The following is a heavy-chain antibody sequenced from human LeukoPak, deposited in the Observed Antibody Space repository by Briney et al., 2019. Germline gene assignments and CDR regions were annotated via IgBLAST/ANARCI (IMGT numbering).Heavy chain of an antibody. J-gene: IGHJ4*02. Sequence: GGSLRLSCAASGFTFSSYEMNWVRQAPGKGLEWVAFIRYDGSNKYYADSVKGRFTISRDNSKNTLYPQMNSLRAEDTAVYYCAPRVVVIAAPFDYWGQGTLVTVSS. CDR1: GFTFSSYE. CDR2: IRYDGSNK. CDR3: APRVVVIAAPFDY. V-gene: IGHV3-30*02. D-gene: IGHD2-21*01.